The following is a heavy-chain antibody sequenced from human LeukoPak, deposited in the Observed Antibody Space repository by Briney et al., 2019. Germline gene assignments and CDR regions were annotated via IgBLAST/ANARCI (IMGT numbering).Heavy chain of an antibody. Sequence: SETLSLTCTVSGGSISSGGYYWSWIRQPPGKGLEWIGYIYHSGSTYYNPSLKSRVTISVDRSKNQFSLKLSSVTAADTAVYYCARDSPQLVDFDYWGQGTLVTVSS. D-gene: IGHD6-13*01. CDR1: GGSISSGGYY. CDR2: IYHSGST. CDR3: ARDSPQLVDFDY. J-gene: IGHJ4*02. V-gene: IGHV4-30-2*01.